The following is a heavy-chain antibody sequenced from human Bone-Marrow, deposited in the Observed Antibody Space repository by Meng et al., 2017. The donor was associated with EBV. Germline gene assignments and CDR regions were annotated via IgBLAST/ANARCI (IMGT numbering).Heavy chain of an antibody. V-gene: IGHV4-34*13. D-gene: IGHD3-10*01. CDR3: ARGPGRGVVARRAFSVGDY. CDR2: TNLSGST. Sequence: WVPLCVLSGSWILRTQWKWLDGIGETNLSGSTNYNRSPKSRVTISVDTSNKQFSLKRRSVTAEDTAVYYCARGPGRGVVARRAFSVGDYWGQGTLVTVSS. J-gene: IGHJ4*02. CDR1: WVPLCVLS.